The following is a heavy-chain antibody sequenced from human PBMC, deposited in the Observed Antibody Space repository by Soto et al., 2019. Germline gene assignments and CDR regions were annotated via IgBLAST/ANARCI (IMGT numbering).Heavy chain of an antibody. D-gene: IGHD2-8*01. CDR1: GGSISSHH. CDR3: TRLFGIDSPMYFFDQ. J-gene: IGHJ4*02. V-gene: IGHV4-59*08. Sequence: QVQLQESGPGLVKPSETLSLTCIVSGGSISSHHWSWIRQSPGKGLEWIGHVSYSGSSTYNTSLKSRVTISLDTSKNQFSLNLRSVSAADTAVYYCTRLFGIDSPMYFFDQWGQGTLVTVSS. CDR2: VSYSGSS.